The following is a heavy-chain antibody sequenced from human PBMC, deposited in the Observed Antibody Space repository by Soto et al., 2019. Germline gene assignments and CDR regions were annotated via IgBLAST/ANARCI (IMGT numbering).Heavy chain of an antibody. J-gene: IGHJ4*02. CDR1: GGTFSSYA. CDR3: AIAAVGTYRFDS. V-gene: IGHV1-69*01. Sequence: VKVSCKASGGTFSSYAISWVRQAPGQGLEWMGGIIPIFGTANYAQKFQGRVTITADESTSTAYMELSSLRSEDTAVYYCAIAAVGTYRFDSWGKETLATVYS. CDR2: IIPIFGTA. D-gene: IGHD6-13*01.